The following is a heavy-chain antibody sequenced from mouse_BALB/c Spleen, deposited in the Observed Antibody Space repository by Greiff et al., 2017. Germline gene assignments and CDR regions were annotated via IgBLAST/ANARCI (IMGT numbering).Heavy chain of an antibody. Sequence: EVQGVESGAELVKPGASVKLSCTASGFNIKDTYMHWVKQRPEQGLEWIGRIDPANGNTKYDPKFQGKATITADTSSNTAYLQLSSLTSEDTAVYYCALQYYGYWYFDVWGAGTTVTVSS. CDR3: ALQYYGYWYFDV. CDR2: IDPANGNT. V-gene: IGHV14-3*02. CDR1: GFNIKDTY. J-gene: IGHJ1*01. D-gene: IGHD1-1*01.